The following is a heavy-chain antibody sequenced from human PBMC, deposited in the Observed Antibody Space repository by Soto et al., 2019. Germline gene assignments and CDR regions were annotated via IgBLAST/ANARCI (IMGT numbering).Heavy chain of an antibody. CDR2: MSHSGGT. CDR1: GGSVNSGNYY. J-gene: IGHJ6*03. CDR3: VRGGISHWAYFYYMDV. V-gene: IGHV4-34*01. D-gene: IGHD2-21*01. Sequence: PSETLSLTCAVNGGSVNSGNYYWSWIRQPPGKGLEWIGEMSHSGGTHFNPSLKSRVTMSVDTSKNQFSLTLNSVTAADTAPYYCVRGGISHWAYFYYMDVWDRGTTVTVSS.